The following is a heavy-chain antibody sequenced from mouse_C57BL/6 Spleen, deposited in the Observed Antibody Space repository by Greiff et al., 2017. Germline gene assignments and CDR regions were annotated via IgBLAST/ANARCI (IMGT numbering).Heavy chain of an antibody. CDR1: GFAFSSSW. CDR3: APFITTVVATDFDY. Sequence: VQLQQSGPELVKPGASVKISCTASGFAFSSSWMNWVKQRPGKGLEWIGRIYPGDGDTNYNGKFKGKATLTADKSSSTAYMQLSSLTSEDSAVYFCAPFITTVVATDFDYWGQGTTLTVSS. V-gene: IGHV1-82*01. CDR2: IYPGDGDT. J-gene: IGHJ2*01. D-gene: IGHD1-1*01.